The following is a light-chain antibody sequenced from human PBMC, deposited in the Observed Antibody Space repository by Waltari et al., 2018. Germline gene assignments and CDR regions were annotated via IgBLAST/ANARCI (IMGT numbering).Light chain of an antibody. CDR3: QQGYSYPWT. V-gene: IGKV1-6*01. Sequence: IQMTQSPSSLSASVGDTVTITCQASQGIGNNLNWYQQKPGKAPKLLIYRASSLQSGIPSRFSGTGSGTAFTLTISSLQPEAFATYYCQQGYSYPWTFGQGTKVEIK. CDR2: RAS. CDR1: QGIGNN. J-gene: IGKJ1*01.